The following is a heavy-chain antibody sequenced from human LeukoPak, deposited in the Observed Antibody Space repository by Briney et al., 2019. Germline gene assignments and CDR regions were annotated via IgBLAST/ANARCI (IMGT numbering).Heavy chain of an antibody. V-gene: IGHV1-46*03. CDR3: ARASDSSGYYAPQHYFDY. J-gene: IGHJ4*02. CDR2: INPSGGST. Sequence: GASVKVSCKASGYTFTSYYMHWVRQAPGQGLEWMGIINPSGGSTSYAQKFQGRVTMTRDTSTSTVYMELSSLRSEDTAVYYCARASDSSGYYAPQHYFDYWGQRTLVTVSS. D-gene: IGHD3-22*01. CDR1: GYTFTSYY.